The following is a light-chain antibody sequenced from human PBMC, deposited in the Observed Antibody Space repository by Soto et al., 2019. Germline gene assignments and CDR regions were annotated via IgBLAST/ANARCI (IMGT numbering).Light chain of an antibody. CDR3: QQYGSSPPYT. Sequence: EIVLTQSPGTLSLSPGERATLSCRASQTVSGNYLAWYQQKPRQSPRLLIYGSSDRATGIPDRFSGSGSGTDFTLTINRVEPEDFAVYYCQQYGSSPPYTFGHGTKLEIK. CDR2: GSS. CDR1: QTVSGNY. V-gene: IGKV3-20*01. J-gene: IGKJ2*01.